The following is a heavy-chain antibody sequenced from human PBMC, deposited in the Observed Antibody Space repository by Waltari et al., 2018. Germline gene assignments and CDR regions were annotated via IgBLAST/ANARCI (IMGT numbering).Heavy chain of an antibody. V-gene: IGHV1-69*13. Sequence: QVQLVQSGAEVKKPGSSVRVSCKASGGTFSSYASSWVLQAPGQGLEWMGGIIPIFGTANYAQKSQGRVTITADEYTSTAYMELSSLRSEATAVYYCARVGDGYNLAYGMDVWGQGTTVTVSS. CDR1: GGTFSSYA. CDR2: IIPIFGTA. CDR3: ARVGDGYNLAYGMDV. J-gene: IGHJ6*02. D-gene: IGHD5-12*01.